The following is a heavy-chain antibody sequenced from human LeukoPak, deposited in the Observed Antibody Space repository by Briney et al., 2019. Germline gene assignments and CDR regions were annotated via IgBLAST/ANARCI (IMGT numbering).Heavy chain of an antibody. Sequence: SETLSLTCTVSGGSISSGSYYWSWIRQPAGKGLEWIGRIYTSGSTNYNPSLKSRVTISVDTSKNQFSLKLSSVTAADTAVYYCARDSVASGSYWIDYWGQGTLVTVSS. V-gene: IGHV4-61*02. CDR1: GGSISSGSYY. CDR3: ARDSVASGSYWIDY. CDR2: IYTSGST. D-gene: IGHD1-26*01. J-gene: IGHJ4*02.